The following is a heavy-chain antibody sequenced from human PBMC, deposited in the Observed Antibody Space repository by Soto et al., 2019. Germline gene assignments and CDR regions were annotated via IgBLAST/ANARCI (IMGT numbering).Heavy chain of an antibody. CDR1: GYSFTSYW. V-gene: IGHV5-51*01. D-gene: IGHD3-3*01. CDR2: IYAGDSDT. CDR3: ARLSLGNFGRYYYYNYGMDA. Sequence: GQSQKISSKGSGYSFTSYWIRRVRQMPGKGMEWMGIIYAGDSDTGYSPSFQGQVTISADKSISTAYLQWSSLKGSDTAMYYCARLSLGNFGRYYYYNYGMDAWGQGTTVTVSS. J-gene: IGHJ6*02.